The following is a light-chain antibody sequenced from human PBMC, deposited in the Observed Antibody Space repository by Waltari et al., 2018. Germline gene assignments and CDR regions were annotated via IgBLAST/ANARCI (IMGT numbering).Light chain of an antibody. CDR2: VNSDGSH. V-gene: IGLV4-69*01. CDR3: QTGGHGTWV. Sequence: QLVLTQSPSASASLGASVKLTCPLSSGHSRNVIAWLQQQPGKGPRYLMKVNSDGSHSKGDEIPDRFSGSSSGAERYLTISSLQSEDEADYYCQTGGHGTWVFGGGTKLTVL. J-gene: IGLJ3*02. CDR1: SGHSRNV.